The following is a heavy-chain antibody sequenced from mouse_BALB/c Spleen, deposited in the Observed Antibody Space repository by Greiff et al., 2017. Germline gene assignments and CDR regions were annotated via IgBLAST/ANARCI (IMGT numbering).Heavy chain of an antibody. CDR2: ISSGGST. D-gene: IGHD1-2*01. V-gene: IGHV5-6-5*01. CDR1: GFTFSSYA. CDR3: ADYYGLDY. Sequence: DVMLVESGGGLVKPGGSLKLSCAASGFTFSSYAMSWVRQTPEKRLEWVASISSGGSTYYPDSVKGRFTISRDNARNILYLQMSSLRSEDTAMYYCADYYGLDYWGQGTTLTVSS. J-gene: IGHJ2*01.